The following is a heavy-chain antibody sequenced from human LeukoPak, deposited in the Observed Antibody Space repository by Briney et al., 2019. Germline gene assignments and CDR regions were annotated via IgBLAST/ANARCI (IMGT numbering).Heavy chain of an antibody. V-gene: IGHV3-49*04. J-gene: IGHJ4*02. D-gene: IGHD5/OR15-5a*01. Sequence: PGRSLSLSCTSSGFTFGDYAMSWVRQAPGKGLEWVGFIRSKAYGGTTEYAASVKGRFTISRDDSKSIAYLQMNSLKTEDTAVYYCTRVSTAPFGYWGQGTLVTVSS. CDR1: GFTFGDYA. CDR2: IRSKAYGGTT. CDR3: TRVSTAPFGY.